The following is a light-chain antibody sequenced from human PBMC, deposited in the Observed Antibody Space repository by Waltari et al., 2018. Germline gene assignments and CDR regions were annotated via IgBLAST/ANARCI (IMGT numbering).Light chain of an antibody. CDR1: HSLLSSSNNKHY. J-gene: IGKJ2*01. CDR3: QQYFNFPPT. V-gene: IGKV4-1*01. CDR2: WAS. Sequence: DIVMTQSPDSLPVSLGERATIYCKSSHSLLSSSNNKHYLAWYQQIPGQSPKLLLYWASSRESGVPDRFTGSGSGTDFTLTITSLQAEDVAIYYCQQYFNFPPTFGQGTSLESK.